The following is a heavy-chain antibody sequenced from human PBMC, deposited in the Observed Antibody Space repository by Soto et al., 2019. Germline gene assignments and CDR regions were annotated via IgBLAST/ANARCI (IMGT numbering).Heavy chain of an antibody. V-gene: IGHV3-23*01. CDR3: AKAGGAAGTVDYFDY. Sequence: PGGSLRLSCAASGFTFNNYAINWVHQSPGKGLEWVSVISGSAGSTYYADSVKGRFTITRDNSKNTLYLQMSSLRAEDTAVYYCAKAGGAAGTVDYFDYWGQGTLV. CDR1: GFTFNNYA. J-gene: IGHJ4*02. CDR2: ISGSAGST. D-gene: IGHD6-13*01.